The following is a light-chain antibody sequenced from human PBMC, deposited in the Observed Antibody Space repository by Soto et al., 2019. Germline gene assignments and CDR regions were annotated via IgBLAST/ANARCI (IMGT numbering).Light chain of an antibody. J-gene: IGLJ2*01. V-gene: IGLV2-14*01. CDR1: SSDVGSYHY. CDR3: SSYTGSNTLV. CDR2: EVN. Sequence: QSALTQPASVSGSPGQSISISCTGASSDVGSYHYVSWYQQHPGKAPKLIIYEVNDRPLGVSNRFTGSKSGNTASLTISGLQAEDEADYYCSSYTGSNTLVFGGGTKLTVL.